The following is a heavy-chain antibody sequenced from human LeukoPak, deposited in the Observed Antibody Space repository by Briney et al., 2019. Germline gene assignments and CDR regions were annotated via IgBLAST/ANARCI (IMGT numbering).Heavy chain of an antibody. J-gene: IGHJ4*02. D-gene: IGHD3-10*01. Sequence: PSETLSLTCTVSGGSISSYYWSWIRQPPGKGLEWIGYIYYSGSTNYNPSLKSRVTISVDTSKNQFSLRLSSVTAADTAVYYCARERGRINDYWGQGTLVTVSS. CDR3: ARERGRINDY. CDR2: IYYSGST. V-gene: IGHV4-59*01. CDR1: GGSISSYY.